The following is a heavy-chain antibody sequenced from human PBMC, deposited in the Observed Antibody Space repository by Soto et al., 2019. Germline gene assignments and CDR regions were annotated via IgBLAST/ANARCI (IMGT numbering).Heavy chain of an antibody. CDR1: GYIFITHA. Sequence: ASVKVSCKASGYIFITHALHWVRQAPGQRPEWMGWIQTGDGDTEYSEKFQGRVTISSDTSASTAYMELSSLTAEDTAVYYCVRDKXGIPFDYWGQGTLVTVSS. J-gene: IGHJ4*02. CDR2: IQTGDGDT. D-gene: IGHD6-13*01. V-gene: IGHV1-3*04. CDR3: VRDKXGIPFDY.